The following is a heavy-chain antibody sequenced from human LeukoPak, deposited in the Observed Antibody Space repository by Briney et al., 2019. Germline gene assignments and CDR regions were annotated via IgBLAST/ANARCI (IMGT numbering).Heavy chain of an antibody. D-gene: IGHD2-15*01. CDR2: IIPIFGTA. J-gene: IGHJ6*03. CDR3: KGYCSGGSCYSDYYYYMDV. CDR1: GYTFTSNG. Sequence: SVKVSCKASGYTFTSNGISWVRQAPGQGLEWMGGIIPIFGTANYAQKFQGRVAITADESTSTAYMELSSLRSEDTAVYYCKGYCSGGSCYSDYYYYMDVWGKGTTVTVSS. V-gene: IGHV1-69*13.